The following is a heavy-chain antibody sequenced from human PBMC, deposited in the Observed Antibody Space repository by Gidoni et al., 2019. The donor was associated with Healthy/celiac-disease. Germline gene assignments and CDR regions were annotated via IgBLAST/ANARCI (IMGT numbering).Heavy chain of an antibody. V-gene: IGHV3-7*01. CDR1: GFTFSSYW. D-gene: IGHD1-26*01. CDR2: IKQDGSEK. CDR3: ARGRIRWEPNWFDP. J-gene: IGHJ5*02. Sequence: EVQLVESGGGLVQPGGSLRLYCAASGFTFSSYWMSWVRQAPGKGLEWVANIKQDGSEKYYVDSVKGRFTISRDNAKNSLYLQMNSLRAEDTAVYYCARGRIRWEPNWFDPWGQGTLVTVSS.